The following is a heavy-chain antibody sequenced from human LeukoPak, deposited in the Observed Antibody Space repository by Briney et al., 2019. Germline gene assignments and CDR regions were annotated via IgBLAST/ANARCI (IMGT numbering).Heavy chain of an antibody. CDR1: GVTFSDAW. J-gene: IGHJ3*01. CDR2: IKSKTDGGTT. CDR3: TTDKRLSVWFGGS. D-gene: IGHD3-10*01. V-gene: IGHV3-15*01. Sequence: GGPLRLSCSAPGVTFSDAWMSWARQGPGKGLEWGGRIKSKTDGGTTYYAAPVKGRFTITRDDSKNTLYLQMNSLKTEDTGVYYCTTDKRLSVWFGGSWGQGRMVTVSS.